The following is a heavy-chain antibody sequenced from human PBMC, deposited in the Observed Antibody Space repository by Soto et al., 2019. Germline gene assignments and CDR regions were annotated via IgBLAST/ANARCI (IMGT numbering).Heavy chain of an antibody. D-gene: IGHD6-13*01. V-gene: IGHV1-45*01. CDR3: GSWVAAAGKEPYYYGMDV. J-gene: IGHJ6*02. CDR1: GSTFTYRY. Sequence: SVKVSCKASGSTFTYRYLHWVRQAPGQALEWMRWITPFNGNTNYAQKVQDRVTITRDRSMSTAYMELSSLRSEDTAMYYCGSWVAAAGKEPYYYGMDVWRQGTTVTVSS. CDR2: ITPFNGNT.